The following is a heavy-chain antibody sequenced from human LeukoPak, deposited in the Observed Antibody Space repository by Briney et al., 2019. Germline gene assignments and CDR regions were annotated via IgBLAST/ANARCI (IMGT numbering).Heavy chain of an antibody. J-gene: IGHJ4*02. CDR3: ASLTLGYCSGGSCSLDY. V-gene: IGHV3-21*01. CDR1: GFTFSSYS. CDR2: ISSSSSYI. D-gene: IGHD2-15*01. Sequence: GGSLRLSCAASGFTFSSYSMNWVRQAPGKGLEWVSCISSSSSYIYYADSVKGRFTISRDNAKNSLYLQMNSLRAEDTAVYYCASLTLGYCSGGSCSLDYWGQGTLATVSS.